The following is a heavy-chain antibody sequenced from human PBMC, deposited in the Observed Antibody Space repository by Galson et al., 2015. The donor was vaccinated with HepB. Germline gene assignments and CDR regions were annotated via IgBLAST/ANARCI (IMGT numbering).Heavy chain of an antibody. J-gene: IGHJ2*01. V-gene: IGHV7-4-1*02. CDR2: INTNTGNP. D-gene: IGHD2-2*01. CDR1: GYPFTTYA. CDR3: ARVYCSATSCYPSLDYWYFDL. Sequence: SVKVSCKASGYPFTTYAMNWVRQAPGQGLEWMGWINTNTGNPTYAQGFTGRFVFSLDTSVSTAYLQINSLKAEDTAVYYCARVYCSATSCYPSLDYWYFDLWGRGTLVTVSS.